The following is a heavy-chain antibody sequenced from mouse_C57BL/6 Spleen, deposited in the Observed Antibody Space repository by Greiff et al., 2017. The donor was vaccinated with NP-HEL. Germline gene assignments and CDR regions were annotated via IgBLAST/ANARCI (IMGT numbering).Heavy chain of an antibody. Sequence: EVKVVESGGGLVKPGGSLKLSCAASGFTFSSYTMSWVRQTPEKRLEWVATISGGGGNTYYPDSVKGRFTISRDNAKNTLYLQMSSLRSEDTALYYCARQNDGYSYAMDYWGQGTSVTVSS. CDR3: ARQNDGYSYAMDY. J-gene: IGHJ4*01. CDR1: GFTFSSYT. CDR2: ISGGGGNT. V-gene: IGHV5-9*01. D-gene: IGHD2-3*01.